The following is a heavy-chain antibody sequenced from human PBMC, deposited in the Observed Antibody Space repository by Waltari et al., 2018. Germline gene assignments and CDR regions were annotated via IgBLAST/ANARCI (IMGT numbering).Heavy chain of an antibody. D-gene: IGHD3-3*01. Sequence: QVQLQESGPGLVKPSETLSLTCAVSGSSISSGSYWGWTRQPPGKGLEWIGSIYHSGSTYYNPSLKSRVTISVDTSKNQFSLKLSSVTAADTAVYYCARQSGRDYWGQGTLVTVSS. CDR1: GSSISSGSY. CDR3: ARQSGRDY. J-gene: IGHJ4*02. V-gene: IGHV4-38-2*01. CDR2: IYHSGST.